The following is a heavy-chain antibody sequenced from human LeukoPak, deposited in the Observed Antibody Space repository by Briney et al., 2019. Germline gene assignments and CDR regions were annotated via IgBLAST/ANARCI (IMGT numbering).Heavy chain of an antibody. V-gene: IGHV3-33*03. CDR3: AKDAEDFGYSYFDH. J-gene: IGHJ4*02. Sequence: AGGSLRLSCSASGFTFRNYGMHWVRQAPGKGLEWVAAIWYDGTHEFYVDSVKGRFTICRDNSKNTLFLGMNSLRAEDTAVYYCAKDAEDFGYSYFDHWGQGALVTVSS. CDR2: IWYDGTHE. CDR1: GFTFRNYG. D-gene: IGHD5-18*01.